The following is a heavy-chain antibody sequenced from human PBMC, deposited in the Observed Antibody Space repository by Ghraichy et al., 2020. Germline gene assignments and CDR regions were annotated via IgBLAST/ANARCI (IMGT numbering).Heavy chain of an antibody. CDR2: ISAYTDGT. D-gene: IGHD3-9*01. V-gene: IGHV1-18*01. CDR1: GYTFPNYG. Sequence: ASVKVTCKASGYTFPNYGISWVRQAPGQGLEWMGWISAYTDGTNYAQKVQGRVTMTTDTSTSTAYMELRSLRSDDTAVYYCVRDGRLVNIYHYEDGMDVWGQGTTVTISS. CDR3: VRDGRLVNIYHYEDGMDV. J-gene: IGHJ6*02.